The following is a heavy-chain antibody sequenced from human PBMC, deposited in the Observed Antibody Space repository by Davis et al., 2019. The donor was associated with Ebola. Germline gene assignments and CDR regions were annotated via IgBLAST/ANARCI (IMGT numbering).Heavy chain of an antibody. CDR3: SRPGVDRMTLES. CDR2: IRTKPNNYET. Sequence: GGSLRPSCAASGLTFSGSAMHWVRQAPGKGLEWVARIRTKPNNYETAYAASVKGRVTISRDDSKDTAYLQMNSLKTEDTAVYYCSRPGVDRMTLESWGQGTLVTVSS. CDR1: GLTFSGSA. D-gene: IGHD5-12*01. J-gene: IGHJ4*02. V-gene: IGHV3-73*01.